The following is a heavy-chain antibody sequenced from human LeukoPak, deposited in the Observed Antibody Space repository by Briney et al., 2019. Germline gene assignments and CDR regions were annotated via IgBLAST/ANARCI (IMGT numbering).Heavy chain of an antibody. CDR3: TRSDLTYGPFDY. D-gene: IGHD3-10*01. CDR2: MWNDGTNR. J-gene: IGHJ4*02. Sequence: PGRSLRLSCVASGFTLSTYGMHWVRQAPGRGLEWVAAMWNDGTNRDYADSVEGRFTISRDISKHTLYLQMNSLRPEDTAVYYCTRSDLTYGPFDYWGQGALVTVSS. CDR1: GFTLSTYG. V-gene: IGHV3-33*01.